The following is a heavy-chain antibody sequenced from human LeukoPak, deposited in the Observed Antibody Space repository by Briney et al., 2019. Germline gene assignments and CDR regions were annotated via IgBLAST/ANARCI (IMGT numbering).Heavy chain of an antibody. J-gene: IGHJ4*02. V-gene: IGHV4-59*11. CDR3: AREAQGSGPVDY. D-gene: IGHD2-15*01. CDR2: IYYSGST. CDR1: GGSLSSHY. Sequence: SETLSLTCTVSGGSLSSHYWSWIRQPPGKGLEWIGYIYYSGSTNYNPSLKSRVTISVDTSKNQFSLKLSSVTAADTAVYYCAREAQGSGPVDYWGQGTLVTVSS.